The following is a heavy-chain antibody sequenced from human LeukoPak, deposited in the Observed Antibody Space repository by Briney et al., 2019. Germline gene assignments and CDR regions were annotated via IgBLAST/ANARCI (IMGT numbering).Heavy chain of an antibody. D-gene: IGHD2-15*01. Sequence: ASVKVSCKASGYTFTDYYMHWVRQAPGQGLEWMGWINPKSGGTNYAQKFQGRVTMTRDTSISTAYMELSRLRSDDTAVYYCARAEIRLGYCSGGSCWIYNWFDPWGQGTLVTVSS. J-gene: IGHJ5*02. CDR2: INPKSGGT. CDR1: GYTFTDYY. V-gene: IGHV1-2*02. CDR3: ARAEIRLGYCSGGSCWIYNWFDP.